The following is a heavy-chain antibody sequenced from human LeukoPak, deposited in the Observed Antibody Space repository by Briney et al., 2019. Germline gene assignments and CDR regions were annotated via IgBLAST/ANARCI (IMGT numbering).Heavy chain of an antibody. CDR3: ARDCSSTSCYFDAFDI. J-gene: IGHJ3*02. CDR1: GFTFSSYW. V-gene: IGHV3-7*01. CDR2: IKRDGSEK. Sequence: GGSLRLSCAASGFTFSSYWMSWVRQAPGKGLEWVANIKRDGSEKYYVDSVKGRFTISRDNAKNSLYLQMNSLRAEDTAVYYCARDCSSTSCYFDAFDIWGQGTMVTVSS. D-gene: IGHD2-2*01.